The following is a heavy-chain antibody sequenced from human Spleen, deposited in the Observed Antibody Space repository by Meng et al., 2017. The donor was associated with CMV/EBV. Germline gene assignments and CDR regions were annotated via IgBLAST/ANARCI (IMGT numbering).Heavy chain of an antibody. V-gene: IGHV4-39*01. J-gene: IGHJ4*02. CDR1: GGSISRSNYY. CDR3: ARRETTGTTVDY. CDR2: IYYSGST. Sequence: CTVSGGSISRSNYYWGWIRQPRGKGLEWIGSIYYSGSTYYNPSLKSRVTISVDTSKNQFSLNLSSVTAADTAVYYCARRETTGTTVDYWGQGTLVTVSS. D-gene: IGHD1-1*01.